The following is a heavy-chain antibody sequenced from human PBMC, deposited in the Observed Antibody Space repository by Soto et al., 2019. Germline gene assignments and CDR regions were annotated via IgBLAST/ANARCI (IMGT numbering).Heavy chain of an antibody. CDR1: GGSFSGYY. V-gene: IGHV4-34*01. CDR3: ARGPQSTTYFFDGTGYFPLRD. CDR2: ITHSGST. J-gene: IGHJ4*02. D-gene: IGHD3-22*01. Sequence: QVQLQQWGAGLLKPSETLSLTCAVYGGSFSGYYWTWIRQPPGKGLEWIAEITHSGSTNYNPSLKSRLTISVDTSKNQFSLRMTSVTAADTALYYCARGPQSTTYFFDGTGYFPLRDWGQGTLVTVSA.